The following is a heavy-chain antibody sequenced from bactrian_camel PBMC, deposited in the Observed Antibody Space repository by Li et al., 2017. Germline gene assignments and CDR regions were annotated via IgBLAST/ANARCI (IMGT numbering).Heavy chain of an antibody. CDR3: ATFFCDRRADRYCSGGYCSAFDFGF. Sequence: HVQLVESGGGLVQPGGFLRLSCAASGFTFSSYYMSWVRQAPGKGLEWVSNIYRYGSNTYYADSVKGRFTISKGQNTLYLQMVNLKPEDTAMYYCATFFCDRRADRYCSGGYCSAFDFGFRGQGTQVTVS. V-gene: IGHV3-2*01. D-gene: IGHD2*01. J-gene: IGHJ6*01. CDR1: GFTFSSYY. CDR2: IYRYGSNT.